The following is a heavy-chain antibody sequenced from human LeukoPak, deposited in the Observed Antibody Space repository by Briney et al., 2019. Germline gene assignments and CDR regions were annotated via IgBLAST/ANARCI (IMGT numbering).Heavy chain of an antibody. CDR1: GGSISSSSYY. D-gene: IGHD3-16*02. CDR3: ARDSLDDYVWGSYRYLDY. Sequence: SETLSLTCTVSGGSISSSSYYWGWIRQPPGKGLEWIGGIYYSGSTYYNPSLKGRVTISVDTSKNQFSLKLSSVTAADTAVYYCARDSLDDYVWGSYRYLDYWGQGTLVTVSS. CDR2: IYYSGST. V-gene: IGHV4-39*07. J-gene: IGHJ4*02.